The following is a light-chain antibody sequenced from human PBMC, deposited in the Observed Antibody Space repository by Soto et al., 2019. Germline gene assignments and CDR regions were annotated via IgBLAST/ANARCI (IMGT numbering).Light chain of an antibody. Sequence: DIQMTQSPSTLSASVRDRVTITCRASQSISSWLAWYQQKPGKAPKLLISDASSLESGVPSRFSGDRSGTEFTLTINSLHPEDVATYFCQQFSSYWTFGQGTRVEIK. J-gene: IGKJ1*01. CDR1: QSISSW. CDR2: DAS. V-gene: IGKV1-5*01. CDR3: QQFSSYWT.